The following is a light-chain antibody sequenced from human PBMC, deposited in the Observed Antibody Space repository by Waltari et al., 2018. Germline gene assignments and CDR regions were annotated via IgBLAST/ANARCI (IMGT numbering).Light chain of an antibody. CDR3: AAWDSSLSAVV. V-gene: IGLV1-51*01. Sequence: QSVLTQPPSVSAAPGQKVTISCSGSSPNIGNNYASWYQPLPGTAPKLLIYANNKRPSGNPDRFSGSNSGTSATLGITGLQTGDEADFYCAAWDSSLSAVVFGGGTKLTVL. CDR2: ANN. CDR1: SPNIGNNY. J-gene: IGLJ2*01.